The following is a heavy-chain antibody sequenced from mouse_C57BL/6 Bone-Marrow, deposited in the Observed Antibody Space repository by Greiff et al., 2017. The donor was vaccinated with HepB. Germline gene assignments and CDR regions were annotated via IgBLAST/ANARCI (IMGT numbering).Heavy chain of an antibody. D-gene: IGHD4-1*01. Sequence: DVKLVESGGGLVQSGRSLRLSCATSGFTFSDFYMEWVRQAPGKGLEWIAASRNKANDYTTEYSASVKGRFIVSRDTYPSILYLPMNALRAEDTAIYYCARASNWENYFDYWGQGTTLTVSS. CDR3: ARASNWENYFDY. J-gene: IGHJ2*01. CDR1: GFTFSDFY. CDR2: SRNKANDYTT. V-gene: IGHV7-1*01.